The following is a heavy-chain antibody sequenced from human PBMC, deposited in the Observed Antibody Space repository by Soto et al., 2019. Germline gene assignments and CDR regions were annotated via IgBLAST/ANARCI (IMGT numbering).Heavy chain of an antibody. Sequence: GESLKISCKGSGYSFTSYWISWVRQMPGKGLEWMGRIDPSDSYTNYSPSFQGHVTVSADKSISTAYLQWSSLKASDTAMYYCARPKTSIVVVPAAMRDDYGMDVWGQGTTVTVSS. D-gene: IGHD2-2*01. CDR2: IDPSDSYT. V-gene: IGHV5-10-1*01. CDR3: ARPKTSIVVVPAAMRDDYGMDV. CDR1: GYSFTSYW. J-gene: IGHJ6*02.